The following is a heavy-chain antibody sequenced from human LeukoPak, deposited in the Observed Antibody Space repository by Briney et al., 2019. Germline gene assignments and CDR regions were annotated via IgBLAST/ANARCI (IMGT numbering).Heavy chain of an antibody. Sequence: SETLSLTCTVSGGSISSGGYYWSWTRQRPGKGLEWIGYIYYSGSTYYNPSLKSRVTISVDTSKNQFSLKLSSVTAADTAVYYCARGRGTDIVVVVAATSYYFDYWGQGTLVTVSS. V-gene: IGHV4-31*03. J-gene: IGHJ4*02. CDR3: ARGRGTDIVVVVAATSYYFDY. CDR1: GGSISSGGYY. D-gene: IGHD2-15*01. CDR2: IYYSGST.